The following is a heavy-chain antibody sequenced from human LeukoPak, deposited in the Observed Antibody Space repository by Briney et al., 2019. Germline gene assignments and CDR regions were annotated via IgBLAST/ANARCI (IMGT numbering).Heavy chain of an antibody. CDR2: IFHGGNT. D-gene: IGHD1-26*01. Sequence: GTLSLTCAVSGGPISNNNWWSWVRQPPGKGLKWVGEIFHGGNTNYNPSLMSRVTVLVDKSKNQFSLRLSSVTAADTAVYYCARVSGSLGYWGQGTLVTVSS. V-gene: IGHV4-4*02. CDR3: ARVSGSLGY. CDR1: GGPISNNNW. J-gene: IGHJ4*02.